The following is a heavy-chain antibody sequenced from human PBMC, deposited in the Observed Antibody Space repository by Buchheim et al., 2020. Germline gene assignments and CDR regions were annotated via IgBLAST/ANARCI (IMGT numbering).Heavy chain of an antibody. CDR1: GFTFSNFG. D-gene: IGHD1-26*01. Sequence: QVQLVESGGGVVQPGRSLRLSCATSGFTFSNFGVHWVRQAPGKGLEWLAFIGYGGGNKYYADSVKGRFTISTDNSKNNLYLQMHSLRVDDTALYYCVKDIGDPGAHWGQGT. CDR2: IGYGGGNK. J-gene: IGHJ4*02. CDR3: VKDIGDPGAH. V-gene: IGHV3-30*02.